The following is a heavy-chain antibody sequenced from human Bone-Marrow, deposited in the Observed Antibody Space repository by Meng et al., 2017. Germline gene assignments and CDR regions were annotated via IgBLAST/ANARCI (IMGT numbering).Heavy chain of an antibody. CDR3: ASSGYSSSWYFRTGYYYYYGMDV. Sequence: SETLSLTCTVSGGSISSYYWSWIRQPPGKGLEWIGYIYYSGSTNYNPSLKSRVTISVDTSKNQFSLKLSSVTAADTAVYYCASSGYSSSWYFRTGYYYYYGMDVWGRGTTVTVSS. CDR1: GGSISSYY. CDR2: IYYSGST. J-gene: IGHJ6*02. D-gene: IGHD6-13*01. V-gene: IGHV4-59*01.